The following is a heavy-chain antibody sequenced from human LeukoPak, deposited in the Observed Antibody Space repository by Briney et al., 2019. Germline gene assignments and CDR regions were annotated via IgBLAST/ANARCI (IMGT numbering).Heavy chain of an antibody. D-gene: IGHD1-26*01. CDR3: AREKVGLTAFDY. J-gene: IGHJ4*02. Sequence: PGGSLRLSCAASGLTFSSYWMSWVRQAPGKGLEWVANIKQDGSEKYHVDSVKGRFTISRDNAKNSLYLQMNSLRVEDTAVYYCAREKVGLTAFDYWGQGTLVTVSS. CDR1: GLTFSSYW. V-gene: IGHV3-7*05. CDR2: IKQDGSEK.